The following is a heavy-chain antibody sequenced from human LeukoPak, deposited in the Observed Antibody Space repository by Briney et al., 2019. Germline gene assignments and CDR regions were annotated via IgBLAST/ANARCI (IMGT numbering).Heavy chain of an antibody. CDR2: INTNTGNP. V-gene: IGHV7-4-1*02. Sequence: GASVKVSCKASGYSFTSHYMHWVRQAPGQGLEWMGWINTNTGNPTYAQGFTGRFVFSLDTSVSTAYLQISSLKAEDTAVYYCARTDEVVSEAFDIWGQGTTVTVSS. CDR3: ARTDEVVSEAFDI. D-gene: IGHD3-22*01. CDR1: GYSFTSHY. J-gene: IGHJ3*02.